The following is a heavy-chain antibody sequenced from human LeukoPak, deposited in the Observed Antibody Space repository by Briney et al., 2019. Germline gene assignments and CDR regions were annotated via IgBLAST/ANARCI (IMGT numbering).Heavy chain of an antibody. CDR1: GGSISSGDYY. CDR3: ARDRFRYCTNGVCSYFDY. CDR2: INNGGST. J-gene: IGHJ4*02. V-gene: IGHV4-30-4*01. D-gene: IGHD2-8*01. Sequence: SQTLSLTCSVSGGSISSGDYYWSWIRQPPGKGLEWIGYINNGGSTYYNPSLTTRVTISVAMSKNQFSLKLSSLTAADTAVYYCARDRFRYCTNGVCSYFDYWGQGTLVTVSS.